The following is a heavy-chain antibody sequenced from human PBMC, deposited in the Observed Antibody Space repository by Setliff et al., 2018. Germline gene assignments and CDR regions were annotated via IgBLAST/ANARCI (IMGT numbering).Heavy chain of an antibody. J-gene: IGHJ4*02. CDR2: ISTSEST. V-gene: IGHV4-4*07. Sequence: SETLSLTCTVSGGSISGYYWSWIRQPAGKGLEWIGRISTSESTNYNPSLKSRLTMSVDTSKNQFSLKVTSVTAADTAVYYCVRSMPDTANFDYWGQGTLVTVSS. CDR3: VRSMPDTANFDY. D-gene: IGHD5-18*01. CDR1: GGSISGYY.